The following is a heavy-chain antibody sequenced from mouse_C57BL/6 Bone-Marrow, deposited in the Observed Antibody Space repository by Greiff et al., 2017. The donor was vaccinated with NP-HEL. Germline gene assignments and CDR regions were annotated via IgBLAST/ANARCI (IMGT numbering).Heavy chain of an antibody. CDR1: GFNIKDYY. Sequence: VQLQQSGAELVRPGASVKLSCTASGFNIKDYYMHWVKQRPEQGLEWIGRIDPEDGDTEYAPKFQGKATLTAATSSNTSYLQLSSLTSEDTAFYYFTGFMVTNYAMDYWGQGTSVTVSA. J-gene: IGHJ4*01. CDR2: IDPEDGDT. V-gene: IGHV14-1*01. CDR3: TGFMVTNYAMDY. D-gene: IGHD2-2*01.